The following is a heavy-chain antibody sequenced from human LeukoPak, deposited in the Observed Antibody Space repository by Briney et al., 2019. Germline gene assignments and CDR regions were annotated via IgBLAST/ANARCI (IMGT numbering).Heavy chain of an antibody. J-gene: IGHJ5*02. Sequence: PGGSLRLSCAASGLTFSSYSMNWVRQAPGKGLEWVSSISSSSSYIYYADSVKGRFTISRDNAKNSLYLQMNSLRAEDTAVYYCARVHSSSWYVGNWFDPWGQGTLVTVSS. D-gene: IGHD6-13*01. CDR2: ISSSSSYI. V-gene: IGHV3-21*01. CDR3: ARVHSSSWYVGNWFDP. CDR1: GLTFSSYS.